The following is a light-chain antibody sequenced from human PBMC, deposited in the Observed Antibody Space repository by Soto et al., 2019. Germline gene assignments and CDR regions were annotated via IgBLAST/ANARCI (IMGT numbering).Light chain of an antibody. Sequence: QSALTQPPSASGSRGQSVTISCAGTSSDVGGYNYVSWYQQHPGKAPKLMIYEVSKRPSGVPDRFSGSKSGYTASLTVSGLQAEDEADYYCSSYADSNNYVFGTGTKVTVL. CDR1: SSDVGGYNY. CDR2: EVS. J-gene: IGLJ1*01. V-gene: IGLV2-8*01. CDR3: SSYADSNNYV.